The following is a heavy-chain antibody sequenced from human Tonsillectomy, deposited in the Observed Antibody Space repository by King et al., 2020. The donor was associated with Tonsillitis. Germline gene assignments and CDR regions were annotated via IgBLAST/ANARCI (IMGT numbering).Heavy chain of an antibody. D-gene: IGHD3-16*01. CDR2: ISGSGVTT. CDR1: GFTFSNWA. J-gene: IGHJ4*02. V-gene: IGHV3-23*04. Sequence: VQLVESGGDLVQPGGSLRISCAVSGFTFSNWAMSWVRQAPGKGLQWVAGISGSGVTTFYAESVKGRFTISRDNSENTLYLQMSSLRAEDTAEYYCAKDVSFYYDNRVQRHFDSWGQGTLVTVSS. CDR3: AKDVSFYYDNRVQRHFDS.